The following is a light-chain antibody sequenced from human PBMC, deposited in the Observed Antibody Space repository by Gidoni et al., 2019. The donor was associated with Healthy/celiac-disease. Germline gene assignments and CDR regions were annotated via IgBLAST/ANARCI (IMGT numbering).Light chain of an antibody. Sequence: EIVLTQSPDTLSLSLGERATLSCRASQSVSSSYLAWYQQKPGQAPRLLIYGASSRATGIPDRFSGSGSGTDLTLTISRLEPEDFAVYYCQQYGSSLVTFXPXTKVNIE. CDR1: QSVSSSY. CDR3: QQYGSSLVT. V-gene: IGKV3-20*01. CDR2: GAS. J-gene: IGKJ3*01.